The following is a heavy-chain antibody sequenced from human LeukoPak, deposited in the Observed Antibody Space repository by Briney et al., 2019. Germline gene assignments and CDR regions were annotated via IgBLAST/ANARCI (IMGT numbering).Heavy chain of an antibody. CDR3: AREGEHHEAFDI. V-gene: IGHV3-7*01. CDR1: GFIFSSYW. Sequence: GGSLRLSCTASGFIFSSYWMNWVRQAPGKGLEWVASIKYDGSEKSSVDSVSGRFTISRDNAKNSVYLQMNSLRAEDTAVYYCAREGEHHEAFDIWGQGTMVTVSS. CDR2: IKYDGSEK. D-gene: IGHD3-16*01. J-gene: IGHJ3*02.